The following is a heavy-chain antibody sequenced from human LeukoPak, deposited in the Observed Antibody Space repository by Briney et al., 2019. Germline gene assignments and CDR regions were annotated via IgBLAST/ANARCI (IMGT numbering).Heavy chain of an antibody. D-gene: IGHD3-10*01. J-gene: IGHJ4*02. V-gene: IGHV3-21*01. CDR3: ARDSKLLWFGELSTLDY. CDR1: GFTFSSYS. Sequence: GGSLRLSCAASGFTFSSYSMNWVRQAPGKGLEWVSSISSSSSYIYYADSVKGRFTISRDNAKNSLYLQMNSLRAEDTAVYYCARDSKLLWFGELSTLDYWGQGTLVTVSS. CDR2: ISSSSSYI.